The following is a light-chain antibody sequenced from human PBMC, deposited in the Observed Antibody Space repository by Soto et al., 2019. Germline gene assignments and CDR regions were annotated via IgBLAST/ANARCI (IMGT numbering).Light chain of an antibody. CDR3: QQYGSSPMT. CDR2: GAS. CDR1: QSVNSNF. Sequence: EILLTQSPVTLSLSPWERATLSYRASQSVNSNFLVWYQQKPGQAPRVVIYGASDRATGIPDRFSGSGSGTDFSLTISRLEPEDFAVYYCQQYGSSPMTFGQGTRLEIK. V-gene: IGKV3-20*01. J-gene: IGKJ5*01.